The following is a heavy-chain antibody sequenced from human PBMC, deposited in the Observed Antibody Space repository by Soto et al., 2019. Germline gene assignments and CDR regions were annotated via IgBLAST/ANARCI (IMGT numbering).Heavy chain of an antibody. J-gene: IGHJ6*02. Sequence: EVQLLESGGGLVQPGGSLRLSCAASGFTFSSDAMSWVRQAPGKGLEWVSAISGSGGSTYYADAVKGRFTISRDNSKNTLYLQMNSLRAEDTGVYYCSKVGYSSSSFGMDVWGQGTTVTVSS. V-gene: IGHV3-23*01. D-gene: IGHD6-13*01. CDR2: ISGSGGST. CDR3: SKVGYSSSSFGMDV. CDR1: GFTFSSDA.